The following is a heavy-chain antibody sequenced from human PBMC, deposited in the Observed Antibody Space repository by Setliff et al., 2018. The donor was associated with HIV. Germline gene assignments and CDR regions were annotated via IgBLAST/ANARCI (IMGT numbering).Heavy chain of an antibody. Sequence: VKVSCKASGGTFSSYAISWVRQAPGQGLEWMGGIIPIFGTANYAQKFQGRVTITADESTSTAYMELSSLRSEDTAVYYCARDLCSSTSCYCDYWGQGTLVTSPQ. V-gene: IGHV1-69*01. D-gene: IGHD2-2*01. J-gene: IGHJ4*02. CDR2: IIPIFGTA. CDR3: ARDLCSSTSCYCDY. CDR1: GGTFSSYA.